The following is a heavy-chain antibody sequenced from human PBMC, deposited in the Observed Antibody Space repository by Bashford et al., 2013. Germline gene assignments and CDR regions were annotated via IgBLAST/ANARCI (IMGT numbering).Heavy chain of an antibody. CDR3: VKGSLAVPGNVGSFDV. J-gene: IGHJ3*01. D-gene: IGHD6-19*01. CDR2: ISGSGGDT. V-gene: IGHV3-23*01. Sequence: WSGQAPGRGLEWLSVISGSGGDTSYAGSVKGRFTVSRDNSRNRLYLHMRSLRVEDTALYYCVKGSLAVPGNVGSFDVWGPGTLVTVSS.